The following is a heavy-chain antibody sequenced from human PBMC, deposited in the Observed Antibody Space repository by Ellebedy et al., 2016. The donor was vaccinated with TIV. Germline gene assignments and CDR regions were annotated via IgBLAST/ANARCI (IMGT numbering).Heavy chain of an antibody. D-gene: IGHD2-8*01. J-gene: IGHJ4*02. CDR2: ISYDGSNK. V-gene: IGHV3-30-3*01. Sequence: GGSLRLXXAASGFTFGSYAMHWVRQAPGKGLEWVAVISYDGSNKYYADSVKGRFTISRDNSKNTLYLQMNSLRAEDTAVYYCARGKDIVLMVYAVLNDYWGQGTLVTVSS. CDR1: GFTFGSYA. CDR3: ARGKDIVLMVYAVLNDY.